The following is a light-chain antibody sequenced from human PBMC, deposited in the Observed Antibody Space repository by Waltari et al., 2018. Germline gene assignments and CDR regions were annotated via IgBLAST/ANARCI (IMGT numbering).Light chain of an antibody. CDR3: SSYTRTTTLWV. CDR2: DVS. V-gene: IGLV2-14*03. Sequence: QSALTQPASVSGSPGQSITISCTGYSSDVGAYNRVSWYQQHPGKAPKLIIFDVSKRPSGVSNRFSGSKSGDTASLSISGLQAEDEADYYCSSYTRTTTLWVFGGGTKLTVL. CDR1: SSDVGAYNR. J-gene: IGLJ3*02.